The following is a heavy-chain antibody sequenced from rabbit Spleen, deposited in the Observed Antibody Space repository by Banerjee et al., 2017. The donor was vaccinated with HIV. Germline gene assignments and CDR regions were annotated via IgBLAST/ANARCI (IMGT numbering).Heavy chain of an antibody. CDR1: GFSLSSTHW. Sequence: QSLEESGGDLVKPGASLTLTCTASGFSLSSTHWIYWVRQAPGKGLEWIGTIYAGRTDTKDYTSWATGSLTISKTSSITVTMKMTSLTAAETAGYFCTRDFDLWGPGTLVTVS. J-gene: IGHJ4*01. V-gene: IGHV1S40*01. CDR3: TRDFDL. CDR2: IYAGRTDTK.